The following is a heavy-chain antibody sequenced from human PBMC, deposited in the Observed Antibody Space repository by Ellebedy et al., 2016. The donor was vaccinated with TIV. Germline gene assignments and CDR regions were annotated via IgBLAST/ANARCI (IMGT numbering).Heavy chain of an antibody. V-gene: IGHV3-74*01. D-gene: IGHD1-26*01. CDR1: GFTFSKYW. CDR3: AKDRIVGARKFDD. J-gene: IGHJ4*02. Sequence: GESLKISCAASGFTFSKYWMHWVRQAPGQGLVWVARIDSDGSTTNYADSVKGRFTISRDNAKSTLYLQMSSLRAEDTAVYYCAKDRIVGARKFDDWGQGTLVTVSS. CDR2: IDSDGSTT.